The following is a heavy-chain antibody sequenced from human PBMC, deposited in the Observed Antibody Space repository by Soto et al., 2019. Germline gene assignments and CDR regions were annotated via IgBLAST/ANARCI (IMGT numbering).Heavy chain of an antibody. Sequence: GGSLRLSCAASGFTFSSYGMHWVRQAPGKGLEWVAVIWYDGSNKYYADSVKGRFTISRDNSKNTLYLQMNSLRAEDTAVYYCARGFGDYGDDFDYWGQGTLVTVSS. D-gene: IGHD4-17*01. CDR2: IWYDGSNK. V-gene: IGHV3-33*01. CDR3: ARGFGDYGDDFDY. CDR1: GFTFSSYG. J-gene: IGHJ4*02.